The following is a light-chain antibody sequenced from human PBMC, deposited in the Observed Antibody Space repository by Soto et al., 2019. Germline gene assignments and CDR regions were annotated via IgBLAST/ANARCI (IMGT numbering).Light chain of an antibody. V-gene: IGKV3-15*01. J-gene: IGKJ1*01. CDR2: GAS. Sequence: EIAITQSPATLSVSPGERVTLSCRASQSVSSNLAWYQQKPGQAPRLLIYGASTRATGIPARFSGSGSGTEFTLTISSLQSEDFVVYYCQQYNNWPRTFSQGTKV. CDR1: QSVSSN. CDR3: QQYNNWPRT.